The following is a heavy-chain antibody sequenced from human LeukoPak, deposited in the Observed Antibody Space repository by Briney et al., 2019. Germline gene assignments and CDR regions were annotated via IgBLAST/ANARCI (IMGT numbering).Heavy chain of an antibody. CDR3: ARDYYDSSGFWEAYYMDD. Sequence: GGSLRLSCAASGFTFSSYWMSWVRQAPGKGLEWVANIKQDGSEKYYVDSVKGRFTISRDNAKNSLYLQMNSLRAEDTAVYYCARDYYDSSGFWEAYYMDDWGKGTTVTVSS. D-gene: IGHD3-22*01. J-gene: IGHJ6*03. V-gene: IGHV3-7*01. CDR2: IKQDGSEK. CDR1: GFTFSSYW.